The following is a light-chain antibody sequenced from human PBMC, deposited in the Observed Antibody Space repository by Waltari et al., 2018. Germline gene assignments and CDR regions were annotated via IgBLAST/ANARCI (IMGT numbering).Light chain of an antibody. V-gene: IGLV1-51*02. CDR2: GGE. CDR1: TSNIGYNY. J-gene: IGLJ2*01. Sequence: QSVLTQPPSVSAAPGQKVTIFCSGSTSNIGYNYVSWYQQLPGAAPKVFIYGGEKRPSGIPERFSCSKSGSSAPRGIPGLQTGDEAAYYCGTWDNNLSALVFGGGTKLTVL. CDR3: GTWDNNLSALV.